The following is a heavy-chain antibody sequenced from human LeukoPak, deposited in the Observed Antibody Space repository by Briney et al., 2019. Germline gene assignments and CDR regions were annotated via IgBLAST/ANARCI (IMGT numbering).Heavy chain of an antibody. CDR2: INHSGST. CDR1: GGSFSGYY. Sequence: SETLSLTCAVYGGSFSGYYWSWIRQPPGKGLEWIGEINHSGSTNHNPSLKSRVTISVDTSKNQFSLKLSSVTAADTAVYYCARGKEYSSSWYWARGFDYWGQGTLVTVSS. V-gene: IGHV4-34*01. D-gene: IGHD6-13*01. CDR3: ARGKEYSSSWYWARGFDY. J-gene: IGHJ4*02.